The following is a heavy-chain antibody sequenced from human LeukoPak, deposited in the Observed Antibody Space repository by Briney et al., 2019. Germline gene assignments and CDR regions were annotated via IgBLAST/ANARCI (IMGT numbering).Heavy chain of an antibody. CDR3: ARLVRAWNDHFDY. V-gene: IGHV3-9*01. CDR1: GFTFDDYA. CDR2: ISWNSGSI. D-gene: IGHD1-1*01. J-gene: IGHJ4*02. Sequence: GGSLRPSCAASGFTFDDYAMHWVRQAPGKGLEWVSGISWNSGSIGYADSVKGRFTISRDNAKNSLYLQMNSLRAEDTAVYYCARLVRAWNDHFDYWGQGILVTVSS.